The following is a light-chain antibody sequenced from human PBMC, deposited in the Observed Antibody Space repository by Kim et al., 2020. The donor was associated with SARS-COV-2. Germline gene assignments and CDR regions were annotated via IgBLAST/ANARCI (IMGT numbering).Light chain of an antibody. CDR2: GTS. J-gene: IGKJ1*01. CDR3: QQSYNFPPT. Sequence: DDQMTQSPSPLSTSVGDRITITCRASQSISTYLNWYQQKPGKAPKLLIYGTSNLQSGVPSRFSGSGSGTEFTLTISSLQPEDFATYYRQQSYNFPPTFGQGTKVEIK. CDR1: QSISTY. V-gene: IGKV1-39*01.